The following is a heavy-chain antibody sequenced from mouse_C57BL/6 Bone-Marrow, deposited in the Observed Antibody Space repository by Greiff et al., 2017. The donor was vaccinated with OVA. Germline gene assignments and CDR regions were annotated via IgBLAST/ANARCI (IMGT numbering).Heavy chain of an antibody. D-gene: IGHD3-2*02. J-gene: IGHJ2*01. Sequence: VQLQQSGAELAKPGASVKLSCKASGYTFTSYWMHWVKQRPGQGLEWIGYINPSSGYTKYNQKFKDQATLTADKSSSTAYMELSSLTYEDSAVYYCAGRQLNYWGQGTTLTVSS. V-gene: IGHV1-7*01. CDR1: GYTFTSYW. CDR2: INPSSGYT. CDR3: AGRQLNY.